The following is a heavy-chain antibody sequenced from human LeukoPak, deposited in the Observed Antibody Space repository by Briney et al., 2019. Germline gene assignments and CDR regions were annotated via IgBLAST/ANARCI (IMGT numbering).Heavy chain of an antibody. CDR3: VRGCGRAQCPYFFDS. CDR1: GFTFSRYW. Sequence: GGSLRLSCAASGFTFSRYWMSGVGRAPGKGLEWVATIREDGNEKHYVDSMKGRSTISRDNDKDSLYLQLNSLRAEDTAFYYCVRGCGRAQCPYFFDSWGQGTLVTVSS. CDR2: IREDGNEK. V-gene: IGHV3-7*01. D-gene: IGHD2-21*01. J-gene: IGHJ4*02.